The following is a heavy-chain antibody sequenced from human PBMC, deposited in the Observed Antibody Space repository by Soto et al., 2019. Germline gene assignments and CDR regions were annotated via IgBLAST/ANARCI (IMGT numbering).Heavy chain of an antibody. CDR3: AIPNLRSSTVTSHDS. J-gene: IGHJ4*02. CDR1: GFTFSSYG. D-gene: IGHD2-2*01. V-gene: IGHV3-30*03. CDR2: ISHDGSSR. Sequence: PGGSLRLSCAASGFTFSSYGLHWVRQAPGKGLEWVALISHDGSSRYYADSVKDRFTISRDNSKNTLFLQMNSLRADDTAVYYCAIPNLRSSTVTSHDSWGQGTLVTVSS.